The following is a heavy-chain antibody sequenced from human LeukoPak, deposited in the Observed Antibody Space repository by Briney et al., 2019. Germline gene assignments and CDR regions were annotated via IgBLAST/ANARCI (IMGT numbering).Heavy chain of an antibody. D-gene: IGHD6-13*01. CDR2: ISGSGDTT. CDR1: RFTFSSYT. Sequence: PGGSLRLSCAASRFTFSSYTMSWVRQAPGKGLEWVSAISGSGDTTYYADSVKGRFTISRDNSKNTLYLQMNSLRADDTAVYYCAKDRPTVYSSSWLHFLDSWGQGTLVTVSS. V-gene: IGHV3-23*01. J-gene: IGHJ5*01. CDR3: AKDRPTVYSSSWLHFLDS.